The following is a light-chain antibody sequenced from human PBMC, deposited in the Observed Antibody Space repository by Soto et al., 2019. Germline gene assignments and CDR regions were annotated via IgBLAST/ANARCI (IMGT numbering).Light chain of an antibody. V-gene: IGKV3-15*01. CDR2: GAS. J-gene: IGKJ1*01. Sequence: EMGTTQSPATLSVSPGERATLSCRASQSVSSNLAWYQQKPGQAPRLLIYGASTRATGIPARFSGSGSGTEFTLTISSLQSEDFAVYYCQQYNNWPPWTFGQGTKVDI. CDR1: QSVSSN. CDR3: QQYNNWPPWT.